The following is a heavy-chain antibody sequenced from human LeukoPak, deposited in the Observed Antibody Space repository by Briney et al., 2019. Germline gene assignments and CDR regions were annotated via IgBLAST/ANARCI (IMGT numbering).Heavy chain of an antibody. V-gene: IGHV4-34*01. Sequence: SETLSLTCAVYGGSFNGYYWSWIRQPPGKGLEWIGEINHSGSTNYNPSLKSRVTISVDTSKNQFSLKLSSVTAADTAVYYCATIHFDYWGQGTLVTVSS. CDR3: ATIHFDY. J-gene: IGHJ4*02. CDR2: INHSGST. CDR1: GGSFNGYY.